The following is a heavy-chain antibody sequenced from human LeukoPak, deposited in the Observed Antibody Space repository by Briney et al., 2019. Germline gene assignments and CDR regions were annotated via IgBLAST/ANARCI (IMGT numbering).Heavy chain of an antibody. V-gene: IGHV4-4*08. CDR1: GGTISDYY. CDR2: IYRGST. Sequence: SETLSLTCSVSGGTISDYYWNWIRQPPGKGLEWIGCIYRGSTYYNPSLQSRITISVDTSKNQFSLKESSVTAADTAVYYRARGGDYEMDYWGQGTLVTVSS. J-gene: IGHJ4*02. D-gene: IGHD4-17*01. CDR3: ARGGDYEMDY.